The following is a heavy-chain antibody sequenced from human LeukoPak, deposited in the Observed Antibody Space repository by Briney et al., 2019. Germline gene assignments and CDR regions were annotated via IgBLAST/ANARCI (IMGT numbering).Heavy chain of an antibody. CDR1: GFTFSSYG. CDR3: ARDPSYYDFWSGYYPGAFDI. J-gene: IGHJ3*02. V-gene: IGHV3-33*01. D-gene: IGHD3-3*01. Sequence: GGSLRLSCAASGFTFSSYGMHWVRQAPGKELEGVAVIWYDGSNKYYADSVKGRFTISRDNSKNTLYLQMNSLRAEDTAVYYCARDPSYYDFWSGYYPGAFDIWGQGTMVTVSS. CDR2: IWYDGSNK.